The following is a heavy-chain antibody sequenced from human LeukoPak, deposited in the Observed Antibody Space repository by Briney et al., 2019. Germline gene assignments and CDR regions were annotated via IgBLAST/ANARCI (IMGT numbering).Heavy chain of an antibody. J-gene: IGHJ4*02. CDR1: GYTFTSYA. V-gene: IGHV1-3*01. D-gene: IGHD1-26*01. Sequence: ASVKVSCKASGYTFTSYAMHWVRQAPGQRLEWMGWINAGNGNTKYSQKFQGRVTITRDTSASTAYMELSSLRSEDTAVYYCARLSGSYYYNFRFDYWGQGTLVTVSS. CDR2: INAGNGNT. CDR3: ARLSGSYYYNFRFDY.